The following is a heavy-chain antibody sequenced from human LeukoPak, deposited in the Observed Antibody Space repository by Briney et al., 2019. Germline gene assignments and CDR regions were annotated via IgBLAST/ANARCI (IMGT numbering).Heavy chain of an antibody. Sequence: AGGSLRLSCAATGFTFSDYYMSWIRQAPGKGLEWVSYISSSGSTIYYADSVKGRFTISRDNSKNSLYLQMNSLRTEDTALYYCAKDIRGYSNFHMDVWGKGTTVTVSS. J-gene: IGHJ6*03. CDR1: GFTFSDYY. V-gene: IGHV3-11*01. D-gene: IGHD4-11*01. CDR3: AKDIRGYSNFHMDV. CDR2: ISSSGSTI.